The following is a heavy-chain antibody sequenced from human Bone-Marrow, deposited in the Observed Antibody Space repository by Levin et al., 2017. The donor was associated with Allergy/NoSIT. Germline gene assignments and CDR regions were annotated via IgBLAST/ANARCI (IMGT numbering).Heavy chain of an antibody. CDR1: GFTFSSYS. CDR2: ISSSSSYI. CDR3: ARDSIVVVVAATAKFDY. V-gene: IGHV3-21*01. D-gene: IGHD2-15*01. J-gene: IGHJ4*02. Sequence: AGGSLRLSCAASGFTFSSYSMNWVRQAPGKGLEWVSSISSSSSYIYYADSVKGRFTISRDNAKNSLYLQMNSLRAEDTAVYYCARDSIVVVVAATAKFDYWGQGTLVTVSS.